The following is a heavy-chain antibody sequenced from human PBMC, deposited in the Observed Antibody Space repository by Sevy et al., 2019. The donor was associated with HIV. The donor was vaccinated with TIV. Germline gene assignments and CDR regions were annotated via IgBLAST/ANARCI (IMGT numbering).Heavy chain of an antibody. D-gene: IGHD3-16*01. CDR1: GFSFSDHR. J-gene: IGHJ4*02. Sequence: GGSLRLSCVGSGFSFSDHRMHRVRQAPSKGLEWMAVISYDGRNTKYKADSVKGRFTISRDNSKNTLYLQMNSLRAEDTAIYYCARDRGEILSSAFDYWGQGTLVTVSS. CDR3: ARDRGEILSSAFDY. CDR2: ISYDGRNTK. V-gene: IGHV3-30*03.